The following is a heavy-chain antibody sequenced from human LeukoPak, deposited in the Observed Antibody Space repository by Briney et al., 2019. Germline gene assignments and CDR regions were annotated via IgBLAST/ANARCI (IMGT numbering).Heavy chain of an antibody. CDR3: ATRRLVAATEIFDY. CDR2: FDPEDGET. D-gene: IGHD2-15*01. Sequence: GASVKVSCKVSGYTLTELSMHRVRQAPGKGLEWMGGFDPEDGETIYAQKFQGRVTMTEDTSTDTAYMELSSLRSEDTAVYYCATRRLVAATEIFDYWGQGTLVTVSS. J-gene: IGHJ4*02. V-gene: IGHV1-24*01. CDR1: GYTLTELS.